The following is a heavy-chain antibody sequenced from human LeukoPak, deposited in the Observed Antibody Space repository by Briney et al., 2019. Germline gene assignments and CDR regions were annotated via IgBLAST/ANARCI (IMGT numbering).Heavy chain of an antibody. CDR1: GFTFTSSA. J-gene: IGHJ4*02. CDR3: ARVQKGVHYLDY. D-gene: IGHD3-10*01. CDR2: IVVGSGST. V-gene: IGHV1-58*01. Sequence: SVKVSCKASGFTFTSSAVQWVRQARGQRLEWIGWIVVGSGSTNYAQKFQERVTITRDMSTSTAYMELSSLRSDDTAVYYCARVQKGVHYLDYWGQGTLVTVSS.